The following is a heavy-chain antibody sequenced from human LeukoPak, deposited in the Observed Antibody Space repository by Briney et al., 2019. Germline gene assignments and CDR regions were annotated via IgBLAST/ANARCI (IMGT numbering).Heavy chain of an antibody. CDR2: ISSRSDSI. CDR3: ARDRSDYYGSGSYSEGSY. Sequence: GGSLRLSCAASGFTFSSYGMNWVRQAPGKRLEWVSYISSRSDSIYYADSVKGRFTISRDNAENSLYLQMNSLRDEDTAVYYCARDRSDYYGSGSYSEGSYWGQGTLVTVSS. D-gene: IGHD3-10*01. J-gene: IGHJ4*02. V-gene: IGHV3-48*02. CDR1: GFTFSSYG.